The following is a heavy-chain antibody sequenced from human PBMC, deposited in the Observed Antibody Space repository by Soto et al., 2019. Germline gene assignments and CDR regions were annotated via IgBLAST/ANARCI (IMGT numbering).Heavy chain of an antibody. V-gene: IGHV4-30-4*01. Sequence: QVQLQESGPGLVKPSQTLSLTCPVSGGSISSGDYYWSWIRQPPGKGLEWIGYIYYSGSTYYNPSLKSRVTISVDTSKNQFSLKLSSVTAADTAVYYCARVNVVVPAEAGYFDYWGQGTLVTVSS. CDR2: IYYSGST. CDR1: GGSISSGDYY. J-gene: IGHJ4*02. CDR3: ARVNVVVPAEAGYFDY. D-gene: IGHD2-2*01.